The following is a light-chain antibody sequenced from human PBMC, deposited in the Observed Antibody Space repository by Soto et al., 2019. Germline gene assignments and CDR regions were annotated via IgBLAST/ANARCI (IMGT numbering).Light chain of an antibody. CDR3: QQYYRSCT. J-gene: IGKJ2*02. Sequence: DIPLTQSPSTLSASVGDRVTITCRASQSVTDWLAWYQQKPGKAPKLLIYDASSLESGVPSRFSGSGSGTEFSLTISSLQPDYFATYYCQQYYRSCTFGQGTKVEIK. CDR1: QSVTDW. CDR2: DAS. V-gene: IGKV1-5*01.